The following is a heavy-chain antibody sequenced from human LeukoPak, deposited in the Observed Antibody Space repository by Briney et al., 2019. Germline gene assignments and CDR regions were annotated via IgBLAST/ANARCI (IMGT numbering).Heavy chain of an antibody. CDR1: GFSLSTYS. CDR3: ARDHIITVAAFDS. D-gene: IGHD6-19*01. Sequence: GGSLRLSCVASGFSLSTYSMNWVRQAPGKGLEWISYISSRSSTIYYADSVKGRFTVSRDNARNSLSLLMNSLRADDTAVYYCARDHIITVAAFDSWGQGTLVSVSS. CDR2: ISSRSSTI. J-gene: IGHJ4*02. V-gene: IGHV3-48*04.